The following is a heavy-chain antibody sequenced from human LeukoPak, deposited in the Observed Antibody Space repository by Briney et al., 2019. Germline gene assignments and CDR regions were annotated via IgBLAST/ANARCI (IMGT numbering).Heavy chain of an antibody. CDR2: IGTAGDT. J-gene: IGHJ6*02. CDR3: AKGDPAVTVFGMDV. CDR1: GFTFSSYD. D-gene: IGHD4-17*01. Sequence: GGSLRLSCAASGFTFSSYDMHWVRQATGKGLEWVSAIGTAGDTYYPGSVKGRFTISRENTKNSLYLQMNSLRAEDTALYYCAKGDPAVTVFGMDVWGQGTTVTVSS. V-gene: IGHV3-13*01.